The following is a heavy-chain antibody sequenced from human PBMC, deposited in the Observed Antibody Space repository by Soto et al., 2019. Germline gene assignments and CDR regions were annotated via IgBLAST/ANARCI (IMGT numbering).Heavy chain of an antibody. CDR1: GLTVRNSA. CDR3: AQGSAYKYGSRFDF. Sequence: PGGSLRLSCVVSGLTVRNSAMNWVLQAPGKGLEWVSGISGSTHYYADSVQGRFSISTDNSKNILYLQMESLRAEDTAIYYRAQGSAYKYGSRFDFWGQGTLVTVSS. J-gene: IGHJ4*02. CDR2: ISGSTH. V-gene: IGHV3-23*01. D-gene: IGHD5-18*01.